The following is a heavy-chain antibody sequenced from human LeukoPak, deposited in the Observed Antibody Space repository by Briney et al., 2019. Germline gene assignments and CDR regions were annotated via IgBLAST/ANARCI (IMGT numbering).Heavy chain of an antibody. J-gene: IGHJ3*02. V-gene: IGHV4-61*02. Sequence: SETLSLTCTVSGGSISSGTYYWSWIRQPAGKGLEWIGRIYTSGSTNYNPSLKSRVTISVDTSKNQFSLKLSSVTAADTAVYYCARAVATMVRGVTWAFDICGQGTMVTVSS. D-gene: IGHD3-10*01. CDR3: ARAVATMVRGVTWAFDI. CDR2: IYTSGST. CDR1: GGSISSGTYY.